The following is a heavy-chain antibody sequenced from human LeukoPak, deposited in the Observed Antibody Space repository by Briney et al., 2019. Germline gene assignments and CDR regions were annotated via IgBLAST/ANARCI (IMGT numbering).Heavy chain of an antibody. D-gene: IGHD3-10*01. Sequence: GGSLRLSCAASGFTFSSYGMHWVRQAPDKGLEWVAFISYDGNNKYYADSVKGRFTISRDNSKNTLYLQMNSLRAEDTAVYYCAKSASSNYYGSGTYLDYWGQGTLVTVSS. CDR2: ISYDGNNK. CDR1: GFTFSSYG. J-gene: IGHJ4*02. CDR3: AKSASSNYYGSGTYLDY. V-gene: IGHV3-30*18.